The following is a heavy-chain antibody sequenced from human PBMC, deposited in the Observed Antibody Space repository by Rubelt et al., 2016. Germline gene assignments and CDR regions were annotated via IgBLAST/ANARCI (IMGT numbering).Heavy chain of an antibody. V-gene: IGHV4-34*01. J-gene: IGHJ2*01. CDR1: GGSFSGHS. Sequence: QIQLRESGPGLVTPSETLSLSCAVYGGSFSGHSWSWIRQPPGKGLEWIGEINPSGSTNHNPSLKSRVIVSVDTSKKKFSLKLSSVTAADTAVYYCARGDNRLAASGNWYFDLWGRGTLVTVSS. CDR3: ARGDNRLAASGNWYFDL. D-gene: IGHD6-13*01. CDR2: INPSGST.